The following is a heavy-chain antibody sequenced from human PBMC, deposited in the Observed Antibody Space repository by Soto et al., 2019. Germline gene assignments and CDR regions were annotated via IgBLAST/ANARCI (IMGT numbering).Heavy chain of an antibody. V-gene: IGHV1-18*04. CDR1: GYTFTSYG. J-gene: IGHJ6*02. Sequence: ASVKVSCKASGYTFTSYGISWVRQAPGQGLEWMGWISAYNGNTNYAQKLQGRVTMTTDTSTSTAYMELRSLRSDDTAVYYCARTGSSWTKYYYGMDVWGQGTTVTVSS. D-gene: IGHD6-13*01. CDR2: ISAYNGNT. CDR3: ARTGSSWTKYYYGMDV.